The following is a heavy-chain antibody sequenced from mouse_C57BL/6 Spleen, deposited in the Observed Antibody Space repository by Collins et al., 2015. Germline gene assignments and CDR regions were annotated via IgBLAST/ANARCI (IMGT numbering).Heavy chain of an antibody. V-gene: IGHV1-69*01. Sequence: QVQLQQPGAELVMPGASVKLSCKASGYTFTSYWMHWVKQRPGQGLEWIGEIDPSDSYTNYNQKFKGKSTLTVDKSSSTAYMQLSSLTSEDSAVYYCARPLDSSGYVPLFAYWGQGTLVTVSA. CDR3: ARPLDSSGYVPLFAY. J-gene: IGHJ3*01. CDR1: GYTFTSYW. CDR2: IDPSDSYT. D-gene: IGHD3-2*02.